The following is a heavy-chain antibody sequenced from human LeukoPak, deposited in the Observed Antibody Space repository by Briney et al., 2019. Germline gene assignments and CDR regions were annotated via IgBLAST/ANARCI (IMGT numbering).Heavy chain of an antibody. J-gene: IGHJ4*02. Sequence: SETLSLTCAVYGGSFSGYYWSWIRQPPGKGLEWIGEINHSGSTNYSPSLKSRVTISVDTSKNQFSLKLSSVTAADTAVYYCARGYTELSPPYYFDYWGQGTLVTVSS. CDR3: ARGYTELSPPYYFDY. D-gene: IGHD2-2*02. V-gene: IGHV4-34*01. CDR1: GGSFSGYY. CDR2: INHSGST.